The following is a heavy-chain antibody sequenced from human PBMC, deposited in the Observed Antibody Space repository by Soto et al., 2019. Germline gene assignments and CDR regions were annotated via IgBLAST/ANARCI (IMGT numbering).Heavy chain of an antibody. CDR1: GFTFSSYG. J-gene: IGHJ6*01. D-gene: IGHD3-22*01. V-gene: IGHV3-30*03. CDR2: ISYDGSNK. CDR3: ASHYDSSGYYGYYYYGMDV. Sequence: QVQLVESGGGVVQPGRSLRLSCAASGFTFSSYGMHWVRQAPGKGLEWVAVISYDGSNKYYADSVKGRFTISRDNSKNTLYLQMNSLRAEDTAVYYCASHYDSSGYYGYYYYGMDVW.